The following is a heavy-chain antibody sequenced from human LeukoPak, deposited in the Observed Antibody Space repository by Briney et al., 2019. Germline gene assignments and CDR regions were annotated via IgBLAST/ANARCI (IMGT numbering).Heavy chain of an antibody. Sequence: SSVKVSCKASGYTGARYGIRWVRQAAGQWLEWMGGIIPIFGTANYAQKFQGRVTITTDESTSTAYMELSSLRSEDTAVYYCAGGLRYFDWLLYDYWGQGTLVTVSS. CDR3: AGGLRYFDWLLYDY. CDR1: GYTGARYG. V-gene: IGHV1-69*05. D-gene: IGHD3-9*01. CDR2: IIPIFGTA. J-gene: IGHJ4*02.